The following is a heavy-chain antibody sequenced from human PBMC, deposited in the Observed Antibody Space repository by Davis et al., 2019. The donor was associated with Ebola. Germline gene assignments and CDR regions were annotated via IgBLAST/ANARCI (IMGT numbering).Heavy chain of an antibody. Sequence: SETLSLTCAVSGGSITSSYWWSWVRQSPGKALEWIGEIYHSGTTNYNPSLKSRVTMSVDKAKNQLSLNLSSVTAADTAVYYCARDYYESSGYFWYFDLWGRGTLVTVSS. J-gene: IGHJ2*01. CDR1: GGSITSSYW. D-gene: IGHD3-22*01. V-gene: IGHV4-4*02. CDR3: ARDYYESSGYFWYFDL. CDR2: IYHSGTT.